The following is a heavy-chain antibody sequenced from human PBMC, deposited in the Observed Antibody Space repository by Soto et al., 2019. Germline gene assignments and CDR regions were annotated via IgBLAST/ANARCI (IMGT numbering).Heavy chain of an antibody. J-gene: IGHJ3*02. CDR1: GYTLTNYG. D-gene: IGHD5-12*01. Sequence: ASVKVSCKASGYTLTNYGVTWVRQAPGQGLEWLGRVTPYKADTNSAQNLQGRVTMATDTSTNTAYLELRSLRSDDTAVYFCATDGPSNSGNLYAFDIWGQGTMVTVSS. CDR3: ATDGPSNSGNLYAFDI. V-gene: IGHV1-18*04. CDR2: VTPYKADT.